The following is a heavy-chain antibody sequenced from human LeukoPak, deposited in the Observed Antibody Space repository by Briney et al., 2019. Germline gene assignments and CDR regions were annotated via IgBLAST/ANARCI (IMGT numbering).Heavy chain of an antibody. V-gene: IGHV3-48*03. CDR1: GFTFSSYE. CDR3: AAGTTRIRMDYYYYYYGMDV. D-gene: IGHD4-17*01. Sequence: GGSLRLSCAASGFTFSSYEMNWVRQAPGKGLEWVSYISSSGSTIYYADSVKGRFTISRDNAKNSLYLQMNSLRAEDTAVYYCAAGTTRIRMDYYYYYYGMDVWGQGTTVTVSS. CDR2: ISSSGSTI. J-gene: IGHJ6*02.